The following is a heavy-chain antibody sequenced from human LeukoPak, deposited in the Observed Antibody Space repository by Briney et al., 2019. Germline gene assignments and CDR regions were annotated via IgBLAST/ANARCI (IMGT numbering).Heavy chain of an antibody. CDR2: IIYDGSNK. D-gene: IGHD6-13*01. J-gene: IGHJ4*02. CDR3: AKESAGGDFDY. Sequence: GGSLRLSCAASGFTFSSYGMHWVRQAPGKGLEWVAAIIYDGSNKYYADSVKGRFTISRDNSKNTLYLQMNSLRAEDTAVYYCAKESAGGDFDYWGQGTLVTVSS. V-gene: IGHV3-30*18. CDR1: GFTFSSYG.